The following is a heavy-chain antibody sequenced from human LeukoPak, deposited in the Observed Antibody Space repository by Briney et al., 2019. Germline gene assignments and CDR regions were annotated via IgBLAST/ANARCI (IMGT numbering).Heavy chain of an antibody. J-gene: IGHJ4*02. Sequence: ASVKVSCKASGCTFTSYGISWVRQAPGQGLEWMGWISAYNGNTNYAQKLQGRVTMTTDTSTSTAYMELRSLRSDDTAVYYCARGYCSGGSCYLTDYWGQGTLVTVSS. D-gene: IGHD2-15*01. V-gene: IGHV1-18*01. CDR1: GCTFTSYG. CDR3: ARGYCSGGSCYLTDY. CDR2: ISAYNGNT.